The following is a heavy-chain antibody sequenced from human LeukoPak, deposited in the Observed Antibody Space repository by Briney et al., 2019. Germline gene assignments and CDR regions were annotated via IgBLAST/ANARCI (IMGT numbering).Heavy chain of an antibody. Sequence: SETLSLTCTVSGGSISSHYWSWIRQPPGKGLEWIGYIYYSGSTNYNPSLKSRVTISIDTSKNQFSLKLSSVTAADTAVCYCASAPYSNYHFDNWGQGTLVTVSS. J-gene: IGHJ4*02. V-gene: IGHV4-59*11. CDR2: IYYSGST. CDR1: GGSISSHY. D-gene: IGHD4-11*01. CDR3: ASAPYSNYHFDN.